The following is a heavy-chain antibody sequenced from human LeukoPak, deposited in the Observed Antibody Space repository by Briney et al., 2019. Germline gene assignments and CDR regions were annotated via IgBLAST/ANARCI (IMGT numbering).Heavy chain of an antibody. J-gene: IGHJ4*02. V-gene: IGHV3-30-3*01. Sequence: GGSLRLSCAASGFTFSSYTMNWVRQAPGKGLEWVAVISYDGSNKYYADSVKGRFTISRDNSKNTLYLQMNSLRAEDTAVYYCAREIRIAVADAHWGQGTLVTVSS. CDR3: AREIRIAVADAH. CDR1: GFTFSSYT. CDR2: ISYDGSNK. D-gene: IGHD6-19*01.